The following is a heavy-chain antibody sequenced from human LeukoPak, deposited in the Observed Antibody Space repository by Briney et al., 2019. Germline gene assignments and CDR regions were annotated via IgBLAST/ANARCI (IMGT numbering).Heavy chain of an antibody. D-gene: IGHD2-2*01. Sequence: SETLSLTCAVFRGSITNSSCYWGWIRQPPGKGLEWIGGIYYTGTTYYSPSLNSRITISMDASKNQFSLRLASVTAADTALYYCARRAVVPAAVSYFDNWGQGTLVTVSS. CDR1: RGSITNSSCY. CDR2: IYYTGTT. V-gene: IGHV4-39*01. CDR3: ARRAVVPAAVSYFDN. J-gene: IGHJ4*02.